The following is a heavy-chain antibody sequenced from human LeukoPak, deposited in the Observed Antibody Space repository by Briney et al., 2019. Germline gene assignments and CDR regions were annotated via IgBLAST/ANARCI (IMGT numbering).Heavy chain of an antibody. CDR3: ARAPLGDYYGSGSVIDY. J-gene: IGHJ4*02. CDR1: GGSFSGYY. D-gene: IGHD3-10*01. Sequence: SETLSLTCAVYGGSFSGYYWSWIRQPPGKGLEWIGEINHSGSTNYNPSLKSRVTISVAQSKPQFSLTLSSVTAADTAVYYCARAPLGDYYGSGSVIDYWGQGTLVTVSS. CDR2: INHSGST. V-gene: IGHV4-34*01.